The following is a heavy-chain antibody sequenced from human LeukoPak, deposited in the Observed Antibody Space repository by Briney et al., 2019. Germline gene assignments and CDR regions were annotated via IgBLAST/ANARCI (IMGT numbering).Heavy chain of an antibody. Sequence: GGSLRLSCAASGFTFSSYSMNWVRQAPGKGLEWVSYISSSSSTIYYADSVKGRFTISRDNAKNSLYLQMNSLRAEDTAVYYCARSVVPAALYAFDIWGQGTMVTVSS. CDR2: ISSSSSTI. CDR3: ARSVVPAALYAFDI. J-gene: IGHJ3*02. CDR1: GFTFSSYS. D-gene: IGHD2-2*01. V-gene: IGHV3-48*01.